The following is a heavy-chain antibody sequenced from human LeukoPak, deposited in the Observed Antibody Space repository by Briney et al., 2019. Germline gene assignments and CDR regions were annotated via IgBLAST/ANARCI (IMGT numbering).Heavy chain of an antibody. CDR1: GFTFGLSS. CDR2: IGTNEQRT. CDR3: AKDLDSTDLYDNAD. D-gene: IGHD6-19*01. J-gene: IGHJ1*01. Sequence: GGSLRLSCTASGFTFGLSSMNWVRQTPGKGLEWVSLIGTNEQRTHYADSVKGRFTISRDNSKNTLFLQMNSLRAEDTAVYYCAKDLDSTDLYDNADWGQGTLVTVSS. V-gene: IGHV3-23*01.